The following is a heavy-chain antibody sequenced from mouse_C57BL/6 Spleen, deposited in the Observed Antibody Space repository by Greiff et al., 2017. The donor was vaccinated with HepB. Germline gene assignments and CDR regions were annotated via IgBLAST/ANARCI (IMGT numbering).Heavy chain of an antibody. Sequence: QVQLQQPGAELVKPGASVKLSCKASGYTFTSYWMQWVKQRPAQGLEWIGEIDTGDSYTNHHPKFKGKATLTPHTSSSTAYMKLSSLTSEDSAVYYGASIQYSNYAYYYLMDYWGQGTSVTVSS. V-gene: IGHV1-50*01. CDR2: IDTGDSYT. J-gene: IGHJ4*01. CDR3: ASIQYSNYAYYYLMDY. D-gene: IGHD2-5*01. CDR1: GYTFTSYW.